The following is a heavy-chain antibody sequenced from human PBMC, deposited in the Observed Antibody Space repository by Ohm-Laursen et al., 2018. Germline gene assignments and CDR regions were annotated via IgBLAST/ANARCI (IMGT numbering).Heavy chain of an antibody. Sequence: SLRLSCAASGFTVSSNYMSWVRQAPGKGLEWVSVIYSGGSTYYADPVKGRFTISRDNSKNTLYLQMNSLRAEDTAVYYCARSLSGWYFDYWGQGTLVTVSS. J-gene: IGHJ4*02. CDR2: IYSGGST. CDR3: ARSLSGWYFDY. CDR1: GFTVSSNY. D-gene: IGHD6-19*01. V-gene: IGHV3-66*01.